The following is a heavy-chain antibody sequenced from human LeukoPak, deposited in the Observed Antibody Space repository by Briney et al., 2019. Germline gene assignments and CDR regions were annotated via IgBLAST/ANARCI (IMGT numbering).Heavy chain of an antibody. J-gene: IGHJ3*02. Sequence: VGSLRLSCAASGFTVSNNYMSWVRQAPGKGLEWVSVIYSGGSTYYADSVKGRFTISRDNSKNTLYLQMNSLRAEDTAVYYCASTAYYYGPGRAFDIWGQGTMVTVSS. CDR1: GFTVSNNY. CDR3: ASTAYYYGPGRAFDI. V-gene: IGHV3-53*01. CDR2: IYSGGST. D-gene: IGHD3-10*01.